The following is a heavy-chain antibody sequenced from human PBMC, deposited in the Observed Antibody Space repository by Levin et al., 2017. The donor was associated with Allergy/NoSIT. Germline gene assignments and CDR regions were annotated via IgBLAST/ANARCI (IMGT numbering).Heavy chain of an antibody. Sequence: GESLKISCEASRFAFSSYWMTWVRQAPGKGLEWVANINTDGGEKYYVDSVKGRFTISRDNTMNLLYLQMTSLRVEDTAVYYCAREAYYEFEGYYYGMDVWGQGTTVTVS. CDR1: RFAFSSYW. CDR3: AREAYYEFEGYYYGMDV. J-gene: IGHJ6*02. CDR2: INTDGGEK. V-gene: IGHV3-7*01. D-gene: IGHD3/OR15-3a*01.